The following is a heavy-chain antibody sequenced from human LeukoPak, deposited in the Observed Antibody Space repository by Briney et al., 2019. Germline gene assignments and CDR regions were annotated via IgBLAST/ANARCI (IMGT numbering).Heavy chain of an antibody. D-gene: IGHD3-10*01. CDR2: ISGSGGST. CDR3: AKRSTVGEYYFDY. V-gene: IGHV3-23*01. Sequence: GGSLRLSCAASGFTFSSYAMSWVRQASGKGLEWVSAISGSGGSTYYADSVKGRFTISRDNSKNTLYLQMNSLRAEDTAVYYCAKRSTVGEYYFDYWGQGTLVTVSS. CDR1: GFTFSSYA. J-gene: IGHJ4*02.